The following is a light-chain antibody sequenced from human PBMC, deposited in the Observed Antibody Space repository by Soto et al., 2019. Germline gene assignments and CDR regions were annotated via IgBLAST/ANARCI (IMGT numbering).Light chain of an antibody. J-gene: IGLJ1*01. CDR3: SSYAGSNIYYV. Sequence: SVLTQPPSANRAPGQSGSITNTGNSSDVFGYNYVSWYQHHPGKAPKLMIYEVSKRPSGVPDRFSGSKSGNTASLTVSGLQAEDEADYYYSSYAGSNIYYVFGTGTKVTVL. V-gene: IGLV2-8*02. CDR2: EVS. CDR1: SSDVFGYNY.